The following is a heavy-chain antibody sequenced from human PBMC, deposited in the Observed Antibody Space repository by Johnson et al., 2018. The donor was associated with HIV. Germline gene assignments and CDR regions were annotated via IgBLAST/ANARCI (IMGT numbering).Heavy chain of an antibody. CDR3: SRGGELSSIGAFDI. CDR1: GFSFSSYV. CDR2: ISSNGGRT. V-gene: IGHV3-64*01. Sequence: VQLVESGGGLVQPGGSLRLFCAASGFSFSSYVMNWVRQAPGKGLEYVASISSNGGRTYYANSVKGRFTISRDNSKNMLYLQMGSLRAEDMAVYYCSRGGELSSIGAFDIWGQGTMVTVSS. D-gene: IGHD3-16*02. J-gene: IGHJ3*02.